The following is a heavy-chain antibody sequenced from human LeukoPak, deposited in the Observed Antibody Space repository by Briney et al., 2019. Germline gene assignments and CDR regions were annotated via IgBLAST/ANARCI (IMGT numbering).Heavy chain of an antibody. Sequence: ASVKVSCKVSGYTLTELSMHWVRQAPGKGLEWMGGFDPVDSETIYAQKFHGTVTMTEDTSTDTAYMELSSLRSEDTAVYYCATDLRDGYNLWYWGRGTLVTVSS. CDR2: FDPVDSET. CDR3: ATDLRDGYNLWY. CDR1: GYTLTELS. D-gene: IGHD5-24*01. J-gene: IGHJ4*02. V-gene: IGHV1-24*01.